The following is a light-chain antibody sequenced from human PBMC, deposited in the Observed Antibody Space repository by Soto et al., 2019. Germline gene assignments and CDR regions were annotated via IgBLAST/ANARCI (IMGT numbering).Light chain of an antibody. Sequence: DIQMTQSPSSLAASVGDRVTITCRASQSILSYLNWYQRKPGEAPKLLIYAASNLQSGVPSRFSGSGSGTDVTLTISSLQPEDFATYCCQQSHSVPGDFGQGTKVEIK. J-gene: IGKJ1*01. CDR3: QQSHSVPGD. V-gene: IGKV1-39*01. CDR2: AAS. CDR1: QSILSY.